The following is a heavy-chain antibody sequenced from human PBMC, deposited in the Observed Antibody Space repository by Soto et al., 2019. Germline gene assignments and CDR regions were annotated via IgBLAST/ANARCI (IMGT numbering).Heavy chain of an antibody. CDR1: GASFTTYT. D-gene: IGHD2-21*01. V-gene: IGHV1-69*02. CDR3: AREINGVHCGHDCGVIFDS. Sequence: QVQLVQSGAEVKRPGSSVKVSCEASGASFTTYTVTWVRQAPGQGLEWMGRIIPVLNITKYAQNFQGRVTFTADISSSTAYIELSSLKSGDTAVSYCAREINGVHCGHDCGVIFDSRSQGTLVTVSS. J-gene: IGHJ4*02. CDR2: IIPVLNIT.